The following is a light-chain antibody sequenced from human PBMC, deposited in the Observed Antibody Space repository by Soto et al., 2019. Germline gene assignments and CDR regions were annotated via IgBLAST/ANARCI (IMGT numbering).Light chain of an antibody. CDR2: GAS. J-gene: IGKJ1*01. V-gene: IGKV3-20*01. CDR1: QSVSSSY. CDR3: QQYGSSPSWT. Sequence: DIVLTQSPGTLSLSPGERATLSCRSSQSVSSSYLAWYQQKPGQAPRLLIYGASSRATGIPDRFSGSGSGTDFTLTISRLEPEDFAVYYCQQYGSSPSWTFGQGTKVE.